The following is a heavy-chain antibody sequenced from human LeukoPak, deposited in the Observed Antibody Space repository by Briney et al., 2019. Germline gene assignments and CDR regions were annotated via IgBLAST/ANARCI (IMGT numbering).Heavy chain of an antibody. CDR1: GGSIGSHY. D-gene: IGHD5-12*01. J-gene: IGHJ3*02. CDR2: IYYSGTT. Sequence: SETLSLTCTVSGGSIGSHYWSWIRQPPGEGLEWIGYIYYSGTTSYNPSLKSRVTISVDTSKNQFSLKLSSVTAADTAVYYCARHLQYSGYDHDAFDIWGQGTMVTVSS. V-gene: IGHV4-59*11. CDR3: ARHLQYSGYDHDAFDI.